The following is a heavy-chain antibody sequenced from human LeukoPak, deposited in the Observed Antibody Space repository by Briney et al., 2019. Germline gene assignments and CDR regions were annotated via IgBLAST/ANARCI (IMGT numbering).Heavy chain of an antibody. D-gene: IGHD1-1*01. CDR2: IRSKAYGGTT. J-gene: IGHJ5*02. CDR1: GFTFSSYS. CDR3: TRDWNDGSGFDP. V-gene: IGHV3-49*04. Sequence: GGSLRLSCAASGFTFSSYSMSWVRQAPGKGLEWVGFIRSKAYGGTTEYAASVKGRFTISRDDSKSIAYLQMNSLKTEDTAVYYCTRDWNDGSGFDPWGQGTLVTVSS.